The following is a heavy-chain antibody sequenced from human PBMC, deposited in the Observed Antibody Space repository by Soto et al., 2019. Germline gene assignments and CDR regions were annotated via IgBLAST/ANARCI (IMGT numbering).Heavy chain of an antibody. CDR2: ISPMVGMA. Sequence: QVQLVQSGADEKKPGSSVRVSCKAPGGTFSSYGISWVRQAPGQGLEWMGGISPMVGMANYAERFQGRVTITADESTSTAHMELRSLTSQDTATYYCAREGYNSGRDPLDIWGQRTMVTVSS. V-gene: IGHV1-69*01. D-gene: IGHD6-19*01. J-gene: IGHJ3*02. CDR3: AREGYNSGRDPLDI. CDR1: GGTFSSYG.